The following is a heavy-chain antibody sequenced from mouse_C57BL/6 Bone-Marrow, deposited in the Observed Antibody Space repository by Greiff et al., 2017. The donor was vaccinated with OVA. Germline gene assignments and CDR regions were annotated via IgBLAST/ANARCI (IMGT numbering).Heavy chain of an antibody. CDR2: ISYDGSN. CDR1: GYSITSGYY. D-gene: IGHD2-3*01. Sequence: EVKLMESGPGLVKPSQSLSLTCSVTGYSITSGYYWNWIRQFPGNKLEWMGYISYDGSNNYNPSLKNRISITRDTSKNQFFLKLKSVTTEDTATYYCARDGYYVNDWGQGTTLTVSS. J-gene: IGHJ2*01. V-gene: IGHV3-6*01. CDR3: ARDGYYVND.